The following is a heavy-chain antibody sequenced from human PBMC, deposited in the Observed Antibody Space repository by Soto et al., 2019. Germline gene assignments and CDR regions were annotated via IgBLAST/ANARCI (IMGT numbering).Heavy chain of an antibody. J-gene: IGHJ3*02. D-gene: IGHD1-26*01. CDR1: GYAFPSYG. Sequence: QVQLVQSGAEVKKPGASVKVSCKASGYAFPSYGLSWLRQAPGQGLEWMGWISAYNGNTNYAQKLQDRVTMTTDTSTSTAYMELRSLRSDDTAMYYCERLSGIAFDIWGQGTMVTVSS. CDR3: ERLSGIAFDI. V-gene: IGHV1-18*01. CDR2: ISAYNGNT.